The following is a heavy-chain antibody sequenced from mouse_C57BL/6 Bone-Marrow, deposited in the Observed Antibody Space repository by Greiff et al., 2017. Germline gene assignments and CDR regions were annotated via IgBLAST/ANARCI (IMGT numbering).Heavy chain of an antibody. J-gene: IGHJ1*03. CDR1: GFTFRDYG. D-gene: IGHD1-1*01. CDR2: ISSGSSTI. CDR3: ARDRYYGSSDWYFDV. Sequence: EVKVVESGGGLVKPGGSLKLSCAASGFTFRDYGMHWVRQAPETGLEWVAYISSGSSTIYSEDTVKGRFTISRDNAKNTLFLQMTSLRSEDTAMYYCARDRYYGSSDWYFDVGGTGTTVTVSS. V-gene: IGHV5-17*01.